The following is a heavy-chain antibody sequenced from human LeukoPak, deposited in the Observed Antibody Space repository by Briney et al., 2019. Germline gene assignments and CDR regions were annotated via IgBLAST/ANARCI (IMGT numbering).Heavy chain of an antibody. Sequence: SETLSLTCTVSGGSISSSSYYWGWIRQPPGKGLEWIGSIYYSGSTYYNPSLKSRVTISVDTSKNQFSLKLSSVTAADTAVYYCAREGGYEPYYYYYYMDVWGKGTTVTVSS. CDR1: GGSISSSSYY. D-gene: IGHD5-12*01. CDR3: AREGGYEPYYYYYYMDV. CDR2: IYYSGST. J-gene: IGHJ6*03. V-gene: IGHV4-39*07.